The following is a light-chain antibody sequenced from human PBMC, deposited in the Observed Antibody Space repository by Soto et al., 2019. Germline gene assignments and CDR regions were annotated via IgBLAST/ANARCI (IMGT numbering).Light chain of an antibody. CDR3: ALYVGTGTVV. CDR1: SGSVLTSYY. J-gene: IGLJ2*01. CDR2: STN. Sequence: QTVVSQEPSFSVSPGGTVTLTCGLTSGSVLTSYYPTWYQQTRGQAPRTLIYSTNIRSSGVPDRFSGSILGNKAALTITGAQADDESDYYCALYVGTGTVVFGGGTKVTVL. V-gene: IGLV8-61*01.